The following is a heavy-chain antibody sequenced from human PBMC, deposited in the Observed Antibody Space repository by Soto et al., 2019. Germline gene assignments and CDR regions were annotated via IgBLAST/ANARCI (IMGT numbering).Heavy chain of an antibody. CDR1: GFTFSNYG. D-gene: IGHD6-13*01. V-gene: IGHV3-30*18. J-gene: IGHJ4*02. CDR3: AKDLLAAAGPIDY. Sequence: PGGSLRLSCAASGFTFSNYGMHWVRQAPGKGLEWVAVISYDGSNKYYADSVKGRFTISRDNSKNTLYLHMNSLRAEDTAVYYCAKDLLAAAGPIDYWGQGTLVTV. CDR2: ISYDGSNK.